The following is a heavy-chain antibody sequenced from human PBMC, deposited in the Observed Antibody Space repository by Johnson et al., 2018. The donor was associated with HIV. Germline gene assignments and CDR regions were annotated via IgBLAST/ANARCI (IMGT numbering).Heavy chain of an antibody. CDR1: GFTFSNAW. CDR3: ASGDDDGF. D-gene: IGHD5-12*01. V-gene: IGHV3-15*01. J-gene: IGHJ3*01. Sequence: EVQLVESGGGLVKPGGSLRLSCAASGFTFSNAWMSWVRQAPGKGLEWVGRIKSKTDGGTTDYAAPVKGRFTISRDDSKNTLYLQMNSLRAEDTAVYFCASGDDDGFWGQGTKVTVSS. CDR2: IKSKTDGGTT.